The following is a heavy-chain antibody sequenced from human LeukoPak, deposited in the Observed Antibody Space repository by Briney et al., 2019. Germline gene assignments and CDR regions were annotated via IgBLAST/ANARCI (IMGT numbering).Heavy chain of an antibody. CDR2: IRSKAYGGTT. CDR3: ARQQLLHFSYYYYYMDV. V-gene: IGHV3-49*04. Sequence: GGSLRLSCAASGFTFSSYGMHWVRQAPGKGLEWVGFIRSKAYGGTTEYAASVKGRFTISRDDSKSIAYLQMNSLKTEDTAVYYCARQQLLHFSYYYYYMDVWGKGTTVTVSS. J-gene: IGHJ6*03. D-gene: IGHD6-13*01. CDR1: GFTFSSYG.